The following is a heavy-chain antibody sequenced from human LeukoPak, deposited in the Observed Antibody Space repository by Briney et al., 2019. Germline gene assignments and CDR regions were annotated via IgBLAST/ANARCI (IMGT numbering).Heavy chain of an antibody. CDR2: ISSSGSTI. J-gene: IGHJ5*02. CDR3: ARVSTSKRYFDWLPPNSFDP. V-gene: IGHV3-48*03. D-gene: IGHD3-9*01. Sequence: GGSLRLSCAASGFTFSSYEMNWVRQAPGKGLEWVSYISSSGSTIYYADSVKGRFTISRDNAKNSLYLQMNSLRAEDTAVYYCARVSTSKRYFDWLPPNSFDPWGQGTLVTVSS. CDR1: GFTFSSYE.